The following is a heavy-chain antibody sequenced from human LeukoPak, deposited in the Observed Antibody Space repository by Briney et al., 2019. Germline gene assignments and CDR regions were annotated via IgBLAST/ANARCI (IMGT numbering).Heavy chain of an antibody. CDR1: GFTFRSYW. CDR2: INSDGSST. D-gene: IGHD6-13*01. CDR3: ARSAAADPYYMDV. J-gene: IGHJ6*03. V-gene: IGHV3-74*01. Sequence: GGSLRLSCAASGFTFRSYWMHWVRQAPGKGLVWVSRINSDGSSTSYADSVKGRFTISRDNAKNTLYLQMNSLRAEDTAVYYCARSAAADPYYMDVWGKGTTVTVSS.